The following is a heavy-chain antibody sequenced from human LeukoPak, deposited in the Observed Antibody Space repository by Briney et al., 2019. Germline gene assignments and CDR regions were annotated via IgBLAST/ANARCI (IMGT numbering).Heavy chain of an antibody. J-gene: IGHJ4*02. CDR2: ISGSGGST. CDR3: AKWPQQGGGFDY. Sequence: GGSLRLSCAASGFTFSSYAMSWVRQASGKGLEWVSAISGSGGSTYYADSVKGRFTISRDNSKNTLYLQMNSLRAEDTAVYYCAKWPQQGGGFDYWGQGTLVTVSS. V-gene: IGHV3-23*01. D-gene: IGHD1/OR15-1a*01. CDR1: GFTFSSYA.